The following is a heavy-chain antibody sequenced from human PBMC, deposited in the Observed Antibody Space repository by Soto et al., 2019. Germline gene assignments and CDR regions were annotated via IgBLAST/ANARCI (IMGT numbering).Heavy chain of an antibody. D-gene: IGHD3-3*01. CDR2: ISYDGSNK. J-gene: IGHJ4*02. V-gene: IGHV3-30*18. CDR3: AKDSSITIFGLVDY. Sequence: GGSLRLSCAASGFTFSSYGMQWVRQAPGKGLEWVAVISYDGSNKYYADSVKGRFTISRDNSKNTLYLQMNSLRAEDTAVYYCAKDSSITIFGLVDYWGQGTLVTVSS. CDR1: GFTFSSYG.